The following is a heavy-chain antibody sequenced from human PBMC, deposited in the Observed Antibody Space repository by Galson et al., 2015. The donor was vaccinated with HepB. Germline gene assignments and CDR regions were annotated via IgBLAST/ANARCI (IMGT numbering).Heavy chain of an antibody. CDR1: GFTFNEYA. V-gene: IGHV3-23*01. J-gene: IGHJ4*02. CDR3: AKDTVTTRSYYFDY. CDR2: MSASGDRT. D-gene: IGHD4-17*01. Sequence: SLRLSCAASGFTFNEYAMSWVRQAPGKGLEWVSGMSASGDRTYYADSVKGRFTISRDNSKNTLHLQMNSLRAEDTAMYYCAKDTVTTRSYYFDYWGQGTLVTVSS.